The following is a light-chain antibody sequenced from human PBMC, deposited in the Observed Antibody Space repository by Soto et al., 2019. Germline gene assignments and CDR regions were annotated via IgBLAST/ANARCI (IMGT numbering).Light chain of an antibody. CDR1: SSNVGGSNY. J-gene: IGLJ2*01. Sequence: QSALTQPASVSGSPGQSVTMSCTGTSSNVGGSNYVSWYQQLPGKAPKLIIYNVSNRPSGISNRFSVAKSGSTASLTISGLQAEDEADYYCSSYSTTTLVVFGGGTKLTVL. CDR2: NVS. CDR3: SSYSTTTLVV. V-gene: IGLV2-14*01.